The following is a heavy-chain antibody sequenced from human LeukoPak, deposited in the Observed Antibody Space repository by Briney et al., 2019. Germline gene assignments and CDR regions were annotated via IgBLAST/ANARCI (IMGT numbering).Heavy chain of an antibody. CDR1: GFTFSSYA. V-gene: IGHV3-23*01. D-gene: IGHD1-14*01. CDR3: AKAFKFSGMGMDV. CDR2: ISGSGGST. Sequence: GGSLRLSCAASGFTFSSYAMSWVRQAPGKGLEWVSAISGSGGSTYYADSVKGRFTISRDNSKNSLYLQMNSLRTEDTALYYCAKAFKFSGMGMDVWGKGTTVTVSS. J-gene: IGHJ6*04.